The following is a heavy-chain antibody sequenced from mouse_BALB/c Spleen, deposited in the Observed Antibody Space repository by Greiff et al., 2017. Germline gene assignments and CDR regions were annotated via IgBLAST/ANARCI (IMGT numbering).Heavy chain of an antibody. D-gene: IGHD1-2*01. CDR2: INPSTGYT. Sequence: QVQLKESGAELAKPGASVKMSCKASGYTFTSYWMHWVKQRPGQGLEWIGYINPSTGYTEYNQKFKDKATLTADKSSSTAYMQLSSLTSEDSAVYYGARLAIYGGWFAYWGQGTLVTVSA. J-gene: IGHJ3*01. CDR1: GYTFTSYW. V-gene: IGHV1-7*01. CDR3: ARLAIYGGWFAY.